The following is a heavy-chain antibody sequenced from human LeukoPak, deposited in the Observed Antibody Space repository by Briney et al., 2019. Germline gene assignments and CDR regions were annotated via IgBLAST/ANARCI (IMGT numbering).Heavy chain of an antibody. V-gene: IGHV1-2*02. CDR1: GYTFTGYY. CDR3: ARGTLRQIAVAGTLYYFDY. J-gene: IGHJ4*02. D-gene: IGHD6-19*01. CDR2: INPNSGGT. Sequence: GASVKVSCKAPGYTFTGYYMHWVRQAPGQGLEWMGWINPNSGGTNYAQKFQGRVTMTRDTSISTAYMELSGLRSDDTAVYYCARGTLRQIAVAGTLYYFDYWGQGTLVTVSS.